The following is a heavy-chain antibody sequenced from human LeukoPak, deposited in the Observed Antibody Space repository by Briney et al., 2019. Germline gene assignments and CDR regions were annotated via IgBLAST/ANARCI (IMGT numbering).Heavy chain of an antibody. J-gene: IGHJ4*02. D-gene: IGHD3-22*01. CDR1: GHNLTAYY. CDR2: ITPNRGEV. V-gene: IGHV1-2*02. CDR3: ARVSSFYDSRFYDTSGYFFWVVDY. Sequence: GASVTGYCTASGHNLTAYYMHWVRQAPGQGLGWRGWITPNRGEVSYTQKFQDRVTMARETSISTAFMELSRLRSDNTAVYYCARVSSFYDSRFYDTSGYFFWVVDYWGQGTRVTVSS.